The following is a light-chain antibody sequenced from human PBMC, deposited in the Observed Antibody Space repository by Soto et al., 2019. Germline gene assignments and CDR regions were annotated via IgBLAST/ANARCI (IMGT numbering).Light chain of an antibody. Sequence: EMVLTQSPATLSLSPGERATLSCRASQSVNSYLAWYQQKPGQAPRLLIYDASNRATGIPARFSGSGSGTDFTLTISSLEPEDFAVYYCQQRSDWPPFTFGPGTKVDIK. CDR1: QSVNSY. CDR3: QQRSDWPPFT. V-gene: IGKV3-11*01. CDR2: DAS. J-gene: IGKJ3*01.